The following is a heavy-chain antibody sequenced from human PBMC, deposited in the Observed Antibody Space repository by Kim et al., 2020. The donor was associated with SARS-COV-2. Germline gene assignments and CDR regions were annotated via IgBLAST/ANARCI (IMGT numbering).Heavy chain of an antibody. V-gene: IGHV3-53*01. Sequence: GGSLRLSCTASGITVSYNYVSWARQAPGKGLEWVSTMFSGGTTYYADSVKGRFIVSRDNSRQTLYLQMTSLRAEDTAVYYCARGTRTTFHVRLTGENRYYGMDVWGQGTMVTVSS. J-gene: IGHJ6*01. D-gene: IGHD3-9*01. CDR1: GITVSYNY. CDR3: ARGTRTTFHVRLTGENRYYGMDV. CDR2: MFSGGTT.